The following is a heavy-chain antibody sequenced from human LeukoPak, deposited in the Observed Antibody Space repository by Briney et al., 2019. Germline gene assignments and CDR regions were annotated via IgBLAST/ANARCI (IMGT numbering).Heavy chain of an antibody. CDR1: GGSFSGYY. Sequence: PSETLSLTCAFYGGSFSGYYWSWIRDPPGKGLEGIGEINQSGSTNYNPSLQSRVTISVHTSKNQFSLKLSSVTAADTAVYYCARGTWEVRFDPWGQGTQVTVSS. D-gene: IGHD1-26*01. J-gene: IGHJ5*02. CDR3: ARGTWEVRFDP. V-gene: IGHV4-34*01. CDR2: INQSGST.